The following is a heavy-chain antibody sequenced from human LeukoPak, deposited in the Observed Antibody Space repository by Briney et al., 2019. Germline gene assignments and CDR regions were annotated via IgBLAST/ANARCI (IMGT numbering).Heavy chain of an antibody. Sequence: PGGSLRLSCAASGFTFSSYAMSWVRQAPGKGLEWVSAISGSGGSTYYADSVKGRFTISRDNSKNTLYLQMNSLRAEDTAVYYCAKVPLRRKDYYDSSGYGYFQHWGQGTLVTVFS. CDR3: AKVPLRRKDYYDSSGYGYFQH. V-gene: IGHV3-23*01. D-gene: IGHD3-22*01. J-gene: IGHJ1*01. CDR1: GFTFSSYA. CDR2: ISGSGGST.